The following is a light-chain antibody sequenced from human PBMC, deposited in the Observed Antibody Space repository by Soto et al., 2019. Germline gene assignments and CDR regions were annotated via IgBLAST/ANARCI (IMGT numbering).Light chain of an antibody. CDR3: QQHDSPPYN. CDR2: DAS. J-gene: IGKJ2*01. CDR1: QDIADY. Sequence: DIQLTQSPSSLSASVGDRVTITWQASQDIADYLNWYQQKPGETPKLLISDASQLETGVPSRFSGSGFGTHFSFTISSLQPEDIATYYCQQHDSPPYNFGQGTKAEIK. V-gene: IGKV1-33*01.